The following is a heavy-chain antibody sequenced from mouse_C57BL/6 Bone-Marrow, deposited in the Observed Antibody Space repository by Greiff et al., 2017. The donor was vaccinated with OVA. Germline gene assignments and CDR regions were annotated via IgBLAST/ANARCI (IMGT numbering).Heavy chain of an antibody. V-gene: IGHV1-18*01. CDR1: GYTFTDYN. CDR3: ARLGGYGSSYEWYFDV. Sequence: VQLKQSGPELVKPGASVKIPCKASGYTFTDYNMDWVKQSHGKSLEWIGDINPNNGGPIYNQKFKGKATLTVDKSSSTAYMELRSLTSEDTAVYYCARLGGYGSSYEWYFDVWGTGTTVTVSS. CDR2: INPNNGGP. J-gene: IGHJ1*03. D-gene: IGHD1-1*01.